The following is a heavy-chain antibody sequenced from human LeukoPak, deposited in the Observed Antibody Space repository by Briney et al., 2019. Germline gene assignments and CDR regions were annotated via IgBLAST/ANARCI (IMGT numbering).Heavy chain of an antibody. CDR1: GFTFSSYS. CDR2: ISSSSRYI. Sequence: GGSLRLSCAASGFTFSSYSMNWVRQAPGKGLEWVSSISSSSRYIYYADSVKGRFTISRDNAKNSLYLQMNSLRAEDTAVYYCARAVAGTMVIDYWGQGTLVNVAS. J-gene: IGHJ4*02. V-gene: IGHV3-21*01. CDR3: ARAVAGTMVIDY. D-gene: IGHD6-19*01.